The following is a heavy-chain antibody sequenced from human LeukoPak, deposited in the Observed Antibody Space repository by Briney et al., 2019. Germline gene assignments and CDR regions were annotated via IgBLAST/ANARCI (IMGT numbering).Heavy chain of an antibody. Sequence: SETLSLTCTVSGGSISSYYWSWIRQPPGKGLEWIGNSYYSGSTYYNPSLKSRVIISVDTSKNQFALKVSSVTAADTAVYYCARFHDSSGVDYWGQGTLVTVSS. V-gene: IGHV4-59*06. D-gene: IGHD3-22*01. CDR2: SYYSGST. CDR1: GGSISSYY. CDR3: ARFHDSSGVDY. J-gene: IGHJ4*02.